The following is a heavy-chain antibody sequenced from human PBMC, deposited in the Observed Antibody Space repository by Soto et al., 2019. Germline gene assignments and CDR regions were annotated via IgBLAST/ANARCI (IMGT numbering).Heavy chain of an antibody. J-gene: IGHJ4*02. D-gene: IGHD6-19*01. V-gene: IGHV3-30*18. Sequence: PGGSLRLSCAASGFTFSSYGMHWVRQAPGKGLEWVAVISYDGSNKYYADPVKGRFTISRDNSKNTLYLQMNSLRAEDTAVYYCAKDLSPIIAVAGLDYWGQGTLVTVSS. CDR2: ISYDGSNK. CDR3: AKDLSPIIAVAGLDY. CDR1: GFTFSSYG.